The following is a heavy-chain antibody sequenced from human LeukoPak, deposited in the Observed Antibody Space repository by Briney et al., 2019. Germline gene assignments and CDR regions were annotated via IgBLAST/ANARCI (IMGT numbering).Heavy chain of an antibody. CDR2: INSDGSDT. CDR1: GFTFSSYW. J-gene: IGHJ4*02. V-gene: IGHV3-74*01. Sequence: GGSLRLSCAASGFTFSSYWMYWVRQAPGKGLVWVSRINSDGSDTSYADSVQGRFTISRDNSKNTLYLQMNSLRAEDTAVYFCAKDSKVGAADYYFDYWGQGTLVTVSS. D-gene: IGHD6-13*01. CDR3: AKDSKVGAADYYFDY.